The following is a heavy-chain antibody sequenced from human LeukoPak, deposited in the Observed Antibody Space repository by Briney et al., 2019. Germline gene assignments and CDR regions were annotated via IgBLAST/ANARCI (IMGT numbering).Heavy chain of an antibody. J-gene: IGHJ3*02. CDR2: IIPIFGTA. D-gene: IGHD2-21*02. CDR1: GGTFSSYA. CDR3: ASFRDLGLHHAFDI. V-gene: IGHV1-69*05. Sequence: SVKVSCKASGGTFSSYAISWVRQAPGQGLEWMGGIIPIFGTANYAQKFQGRVTITTDESTSTAYMELSSLRSEDTAVYYCASFRDLGLHHAFDIWGQGTMVTVSS.